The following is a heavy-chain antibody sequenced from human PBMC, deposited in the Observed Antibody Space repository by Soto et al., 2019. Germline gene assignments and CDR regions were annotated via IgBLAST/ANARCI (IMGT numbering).Heavy chain of an antibody. CDR3: AREAAAADDTWFDP. CDR1: GGSISSGDYY. D-gene: IGHD6-13*01. Sequence: PSETLSLTCTVSGGSISSGDYYWSWIRQPPGKGLEWIGYIYYSGSTYYNPPLKSRVTISVDTSKNQFSLKLSSVTAADTAVYYCAREAAAADDTWFDPWGQGTLVTVSS. CDR2: IYYSGST. J-gene: IGHJ5*02. V-gene: IGHV4-30-4*01.